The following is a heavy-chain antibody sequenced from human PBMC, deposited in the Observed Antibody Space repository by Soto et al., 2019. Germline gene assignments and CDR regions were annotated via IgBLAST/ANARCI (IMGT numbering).Heavy chain of an antibody. CDR2: IRFDGSNE. CDR1: GGIFHGYG. D-gene: IGHD3-16*01. J-gene: IGHJ4*02. Sequence: QEQLVESGGGVVQPGTSLRLSCAVPGGIFHGYGMHWVRQAPGKGLEWVAIIRFDGSNEEYADSVKGRFTISRDNSKNTLYLKMNALGAEDTAVYYCARDGFGGTVFGGYLDYWGRGTVVPVSS. V-gene: IGHV3-33*01. CDR3: ARDGFGGTVFGGYLDY.